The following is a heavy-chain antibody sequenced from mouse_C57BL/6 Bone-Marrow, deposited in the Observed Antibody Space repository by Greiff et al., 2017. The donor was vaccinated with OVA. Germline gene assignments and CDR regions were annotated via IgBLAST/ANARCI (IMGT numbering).Heavy chain of an antibody. CDR3: ARYDLYYGSSYWYFDV. CDR1: GYTFTDHT. V-gene: IGHV1-78*01. J-gene: IGHJ1*03. D-gene: IGHD1-1*01. CDR2: IYPRDGST. Sequence: QVQLKESAAELVKPGASVKISCKVSGYTFTDHTIHWMKQRPEQGLEWIGYIYPRDGSTKYNEKFKGKATLTADKSSSTAYMQLNSLTSEDSAVYFCARYDLYYGSSYWYFDVWGTGTTVTVSS.